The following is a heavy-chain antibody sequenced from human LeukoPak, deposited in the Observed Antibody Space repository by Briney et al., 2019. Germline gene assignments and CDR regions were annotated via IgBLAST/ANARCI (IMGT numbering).Heavy chain of an antibody. J-gene: IGHJ4*02. CDR3: ARDRRIAVAGRGFRGNSFGY. Sequence: GGSLRLSCAASGFTFSSYAMHWVRQAPGKGLEWVAVISYDGSNKYYADSVKGRFTISRDNAKNSLYLQMNSLRAEDTAVYYCARDRRIAVAGRGFRGNSFGYWGQGTLVTVSS. D-gene: IGHD6-19*01. V-gene: IGHV3-30-3*01. CDR2: ISYDGSNK. CDR1: GFTFSSYA.